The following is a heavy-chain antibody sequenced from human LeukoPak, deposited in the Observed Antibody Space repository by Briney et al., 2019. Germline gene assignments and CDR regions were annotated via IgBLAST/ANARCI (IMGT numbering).Heavy chain of an antibody. Sequence: PGGSLRLSCAASGFTFSSYAMSWVRQAPGKGLEWVSAISGSGGSTYYADSVKGRFTISRDNSKNTLYLQMNSLRAEDTAVYYCAKTEEAYYYDRSGYGVGYYFDYWGQGTLVTVSS. J-gene: IGHJ4*02. V-gene: IGHV3-23*01. CDR3: AKTEEAYYYDRSGYGVGYYFDY. CDR1: GFTFSSYA. CDR2: ISGSGGST. D-gene: IGHD3-22*01.